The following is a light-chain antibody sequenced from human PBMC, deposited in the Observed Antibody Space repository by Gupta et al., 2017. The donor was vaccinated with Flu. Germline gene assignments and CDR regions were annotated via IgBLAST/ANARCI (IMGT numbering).Light chain of an antibody. Sequence: SFVLTQPPSVSVAPGQTARLACGENEIGVKSVHWYQQKPGQAPVLVVYDDRDRPSGIPERFSGSNSGNTATLTISRVEAGDEADYYCQLWDSSSYVVFGGGTKLTVL. CDR2: DDR. J-gene: IGLJ3*02. CDR3: QLWDSSSYVV. CDR1: EIGVKS. V-gene: IGLV3-21*02.